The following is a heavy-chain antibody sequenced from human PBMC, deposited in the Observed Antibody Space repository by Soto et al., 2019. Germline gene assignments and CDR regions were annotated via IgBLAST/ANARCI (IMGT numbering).Heavy chain of an antibody. V-gene: IGHV4-59*01. D-gene: IGHD2-15*01. CDR3: ATMGTPATGLYFFDY. Sequence: PSETLSLTCTVSGGSISSYYWSWIRQPPGKGLEWIGYIYYSGSTNHNPSLKSRVTISVDTSKNQFSLKLSSVTAADTAVYYCATMGTPATGLYFFDYWGQGSLVTVSS. CDR2: IYYSGST. CDR1: GGSISSYY. J-gene: IGHJ4*02.